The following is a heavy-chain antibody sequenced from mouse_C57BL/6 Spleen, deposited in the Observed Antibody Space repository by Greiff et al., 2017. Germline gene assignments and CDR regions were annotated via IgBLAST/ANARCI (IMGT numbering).Heavy chain of an antibody. Sequence: VQLQQSGPELVKPGASVKISCKASGYTFTDYYMNWVKQSHGKSLEWIGDINPNNGGTSYNQKFKGKATLTVDKSSSTAYMELRSLTSEDSAVYCCARSTTFAYWGQGTLVTVSA. J-gene: IGHJ3*01. V-gene: IGHV1-26*01. CDR1: GYTFTDYY. CDR3: ARSTTFAY. CDR2: INPNNGGT. D-gene: IGHD2-1*01.